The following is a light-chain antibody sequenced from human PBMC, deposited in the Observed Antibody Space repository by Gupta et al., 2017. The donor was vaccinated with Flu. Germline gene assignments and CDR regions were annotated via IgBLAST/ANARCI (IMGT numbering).Light chain of an antibody. Sequence: GDRVIITCRASQSIRSYLNWYQQKPGKAPKLLIYAASSLQSGVPSRFTGSGSGTDFTLTINSLQPEDFGTYFCQHSHSSPWTFGPGTKVDIK. J-gene: IGKJ1*01. V-gene: IGKV1-39*01. CDR1: QSIRSY. CDR3: QHSHSSPWT. CDR2: AAS.